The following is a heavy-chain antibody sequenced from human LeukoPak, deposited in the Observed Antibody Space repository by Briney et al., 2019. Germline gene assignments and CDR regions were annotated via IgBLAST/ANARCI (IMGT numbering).Heavy chain of an antibody. J-gene: IGHJ5*02. Sequence: SVKVSCKASGGTFSSYAISWARQAPGQGLEWMGGIIPIFGTANYAQKFQGRVTVTADESTSTAYMELSSLRSEDTAVYYCARGGYDILTGYYNWFDPWGQGTLVTVSS. CDR2: IIPIFGTA. D-gene: IGHD3-9*01. CDR1: GGTFSSYA. CDR3: ARGGYDILTGYYNWFDP. V-gene: IGHV1-69*13.